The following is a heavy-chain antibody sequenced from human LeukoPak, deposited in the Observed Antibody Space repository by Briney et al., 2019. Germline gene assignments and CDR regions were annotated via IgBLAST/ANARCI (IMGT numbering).Heavy chain of an antibody. CDR1: GGSFSGYY. CDR3: ARHEGIAAAGT. D-gene: IGHD6-13*01. J-gene: IGHJ5*02. V-gene: IGHV4-34*01. CDR2: IYYSGST. Sequence: SETLSLTCAVYGGSFSGYYWSWIRQPPGKGLEWIGSIYYSGSTYYNPSLKSRVTISVDTSKNQFSLKLSSVTAADTAVYYCARHEGIAAAGTWGQGTLVTVSS.